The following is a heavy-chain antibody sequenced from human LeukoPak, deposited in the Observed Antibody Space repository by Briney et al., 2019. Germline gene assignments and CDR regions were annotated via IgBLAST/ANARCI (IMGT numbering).Heavy chain of an antibody. CDR3: ARVGDHFHWYLDL. CDR2: LYSGSST. CDR1: GFTVSTNY. D-gene: IGHD3-3*02. J-gene: IGHJ2*01. Sequence: SGGSLRLSCAASGFTVSTNYMNWVRQAPGKGLEWVSILYSGSSTYYADSVEGRFTISRNSSKNTLFLQMIDLRAEDTAVYYCARVGDHFHWYLDLWGHGTLVTVSS. V-gene: IGHV3-53*01.